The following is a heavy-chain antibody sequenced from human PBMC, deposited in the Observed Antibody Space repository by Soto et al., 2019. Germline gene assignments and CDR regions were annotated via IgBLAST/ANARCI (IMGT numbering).Heavy chain of an antibody. CDR2: ISAYNGNT. CDR3: ELALLPNSDSSAYSDF. Sequence: WASVKVSCKASGYTFTSYGISWVRQAPGQGLEWMAWISAYNGNTKYAQKLQGRVTMTTDTFTSTAYMELHSLRADDLAVYYWELALLPNSDSSAYSDFWGRGTLVTGPS. D-gene: IGHD3-22*01. V-gene: IGHV1-18*03. CDR1: GYTFTSYG. J-gene: IGHJ4*02.